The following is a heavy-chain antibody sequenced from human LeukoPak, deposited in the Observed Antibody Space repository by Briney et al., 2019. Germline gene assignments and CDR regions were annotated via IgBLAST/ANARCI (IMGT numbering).Heavy chain of an antibody. V-gene: IGHV4-34*01. CDR2: INHSGST. Sequence: SETLSLNCAVYGGSFSGYYWSWIRQPPGKGLEWIGEINHSGSTNYNPSPKSRVTISVDTSKNQFSLKLSSVTAADTAVYYCASRNSNYYDSSGYSDYWGQGTLVTVSS. J-gene: IGHJ4*02. D-gene: IGHD3-22*01. CDR1: GGSFSGYY. CDR3: ASRNSNYYDSSGYSDY.